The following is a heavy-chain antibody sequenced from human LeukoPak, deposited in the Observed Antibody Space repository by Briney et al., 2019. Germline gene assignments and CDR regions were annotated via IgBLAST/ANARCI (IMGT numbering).Heavy chain of an antibody. CDR3: ARESGKFDY. J-gene: IGHJ4*02. V-gene: IGHV3-43*02. CDR1: GXPIADFA. Sequence: TGGSLRLSCVASGXPIADFAMHWVRQAPGKGLEWVSLISGDGVTTFYADSVKGRFSISRDNSKNSLSLEMNSLRTEDTAMYYCARESGKFDYWGQGTLVAVSS. CDR2: ISGDGVTT.